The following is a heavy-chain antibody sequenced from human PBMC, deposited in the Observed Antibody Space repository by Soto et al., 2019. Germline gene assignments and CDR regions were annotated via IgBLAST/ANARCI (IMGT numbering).Heavy chain of an antibody. CDR2: INPSTGST. CDR1: GYTFTYYY. J-gene: IGHJ4*02. D-gene: IGHD3-22*01. Sequence: GASVKVSCKASGYTFTYYYIHWVRQAPGQGLEWMGVINPSTGSTNYAQKFQGRVTMTRDTSTTTVYMELGSLRSDDTAVYYCARSPYSSGSYYPIDYWGQGTLLTVSS. V-gene: IGHV1-46*01. CDR3: ARSPYSSGSYYPIDY.